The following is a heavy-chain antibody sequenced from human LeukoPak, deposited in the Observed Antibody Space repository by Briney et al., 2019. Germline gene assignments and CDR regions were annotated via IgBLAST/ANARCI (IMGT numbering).Heavy chain of an antibody. CDR2: INHSGST. D-gene: IGHD5-18*01. CDR3: ARVFGYSYGYRFDY. CDR1: GGSFSGYY. Sequence: PSETLSLTCAVYGGSFSGYYWSWIRQPPGKGLEWIGEINHSGSTNYNPSLKSRVTISVDTSKNQFSLKLSSVTAADTAVYYCARVFGYSYGYRFDYWGQGTPVTVSS. V-gene: IGHV4-34*01. J-gene: IGHJ4*02.